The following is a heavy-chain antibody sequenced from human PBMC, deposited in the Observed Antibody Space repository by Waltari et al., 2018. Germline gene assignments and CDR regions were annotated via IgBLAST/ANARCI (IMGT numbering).Heavy chain of an antibody. J-gene: IGHJ5*02. CDR2: VNPNTGNK. V-gene: IGHV1-8*01. CDR1: GYTFIHYD. D-gene: IGHD2-15*01. CDR3: ARAVAPGKGAHWFAP. Sequence: QVQLVQSGAEVKTPGASVKVSCKASGYTFIHYDINWVRQATGKGPEWLGWVNPNTGNKGYGENFQDRLVMTTDTSLTTAYMELSSLTPEDTAVYYCARAVAPGKGAHWFAPWGQGSLVIVSS.